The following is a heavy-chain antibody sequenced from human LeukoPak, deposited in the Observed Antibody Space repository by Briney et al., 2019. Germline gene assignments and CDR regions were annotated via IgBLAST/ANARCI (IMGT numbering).Heavy chain of an antibody. CDR3: ASCSGGSCYHPHLDY. CDR2: MNPNSGNT. J-gene: IGHJ4*02. CDR1: GYTFTSYG. V-gene: IGHV1-8*03. Sequence: GASVKVSCKASGYTFTSYGISWVRQATGQGLEWMGWMNPNSGNTGYAQKLQGRVTITRDTSASTAYMELSSLRSEDTAVYYCASCSGGSCYHPHLDYWGQGTLVTVSS. D-gene: IGHD2-15*01.